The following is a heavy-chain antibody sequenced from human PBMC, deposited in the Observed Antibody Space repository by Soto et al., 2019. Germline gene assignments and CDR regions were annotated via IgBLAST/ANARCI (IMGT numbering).Heavy chain of an antibody. V-gene: IGHV1-69*01. Sequence: QVHLVQSGAEVTKAGSSVKVSCKASGGTFSSHAFSWVRQAPGQGLEWVGGIIPIFETANYAQEFQGRVTISADGSTNTVILELNNLRSDDTAIYFCAIGDRSSWIGNHWGPGTQVTVS. CDR2: IIPIFETA. D-gene: IGHD6-6*01. J-gene: IGHJ4*02. CDR1: GGTFSSHA. CDR3: AIGDRSSWIGNH.